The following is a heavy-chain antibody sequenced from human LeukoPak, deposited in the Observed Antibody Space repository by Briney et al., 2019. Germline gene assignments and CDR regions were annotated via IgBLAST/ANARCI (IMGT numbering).Heavy chain of an antibody. J-gene: IGHJ4*02. D-gene: IGHD3-22*01. CDR3: ARGADSNGYAVLDY. V-gene: IGHV3-74*01. CDR1: GFTFSSYC. Sequence: PGGSLSLSCAASGFTFSSYCRHWVRQAPGKGLVWVSDINSDGSSTNYADSVKGRFTISRDNAKNTLYLQMNSLGAEDTAVYYCARGADSNGYAVLDYRGQGTLVTVSS. CDR2: INSDGSST.